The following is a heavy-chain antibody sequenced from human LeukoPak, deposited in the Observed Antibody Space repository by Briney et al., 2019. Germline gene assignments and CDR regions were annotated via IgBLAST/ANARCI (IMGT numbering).Heavy chain of an antibody. CDR2: IMPDGSER. CDR1: GFTFSNFW. J-gene: IGHJ4*02. D-gene: IGHD6-13*01. Sequence: GGSLRLSCAASGFTFSNFWMMWVRQTPEKGLEWVASIMPDGSERYYVDSVKGRFTISRDSAKKSLYLQMESLRADDKAVYYCARSSSWSFYDWGQGTLVTVSS. V-gene: IGHV3-7*05. CDR3: ARSSSWSFYD.